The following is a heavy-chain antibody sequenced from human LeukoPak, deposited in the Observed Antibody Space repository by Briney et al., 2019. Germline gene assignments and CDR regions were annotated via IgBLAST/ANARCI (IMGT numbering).Heavy chain of an antibody. D-gene: IGHD2-15*01. V-gene: IGHV3-48*01. CDR3: ARDGGRNYYYYYMDV. Sequence: GGSLRLSCAASGFTFSSYSMNWVRQAPGKGLEWVSYISSSSSTIYYADSVKGRFTISRDNSKNTLYLQMNSLKAEDTAVYYCARDGGRNYYYYYMDVWGKGTTVTVSS. CDR1: GFTFSSYS. CDR2: ISSSSSTI. J-gene: IGHJ6*03.